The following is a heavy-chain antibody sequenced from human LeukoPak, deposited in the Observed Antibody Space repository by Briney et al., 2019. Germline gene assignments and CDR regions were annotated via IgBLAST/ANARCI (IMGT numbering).Heavy chain of an antibody. Sequence: PGRSLRLSCAASGFTFSSYGMHWVRQAPGKGLEWVAVIWYDGSNKYYADSVKGRFTISRDNSENTLYLQMNSLRAEDTAVYYCARDWSQLNAFDIWGQGTMVTVSS. CDR2: IWYDGSNK. D-gene: IGHD3-3*01. J-gene: IGHJ3*02. V-gene: IGHV3-33*01. CDR1: GFTFSSYG. CDR3: ARDWSQLNAFDI.